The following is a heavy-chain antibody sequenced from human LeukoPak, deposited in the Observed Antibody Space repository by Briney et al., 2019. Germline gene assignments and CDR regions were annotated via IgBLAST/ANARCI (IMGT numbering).Heavy chain of an antibody. J-gene: IGHJ6*04. CDR3: VRGWGSGSYYNYYYYGMDV. D-gene: IGHD3-10*01. Sequence: GGSLRLSCAASGFTFSDYYMSWIRQAPGKGLEWVSYISSSSSYTNYADSVKGRFTISRDNSKNTLYLQMNSLRAEDTAVYYCVRGWGSGSYYNYYYYGMDVWGKGTTVTVSS. CDR2: ISSSSSYT. CDR1: GFTFSDYY. V-gene: IGHV3-11*06.